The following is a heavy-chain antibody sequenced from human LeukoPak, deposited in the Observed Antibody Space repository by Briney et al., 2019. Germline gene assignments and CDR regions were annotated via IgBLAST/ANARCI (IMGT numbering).Heavy chain of an antibody. CDR1: GYTFTSYY. D-gene: IGHD6-13*01. CDR2: INPSGGTT. J-gene: IGHJ4*02. Sequence: GASVTVSCKASGYTFTSYYMHWVRQAPGQGLEWMGIINPSGGTTSYAQKFQGRVTMTRDTSTSTVYMELSSLRSEDTAVYYCARSSSWYYVDYWGQGTLVAVSS. CDR3: ARSSSWYYVDY. V-gene: IGHV1-46*01.